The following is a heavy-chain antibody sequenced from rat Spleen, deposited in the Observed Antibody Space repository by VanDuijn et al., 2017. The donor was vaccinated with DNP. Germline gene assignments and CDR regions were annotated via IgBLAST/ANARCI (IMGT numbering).Heavy chain of an antibody. J-gene: IGHJ2*01. CDR2: ISGGGGNT. CDR1: GFTFSDYY. CDR3: TRGPTDFDY. V-gene: IGHV5-25*01. D-gene: IGHD1-11*01. Sequence: EVQLVESGGGLVQPGRSLKLSCAASGFTFSDYYMAWVRQAPTKGLEWVASISGGGGNTYYQDSVKGRFTISRDNAGSTLYLQMNSLRSEDTATYYCTRGPTDFDYWGQGVMVTVSS.